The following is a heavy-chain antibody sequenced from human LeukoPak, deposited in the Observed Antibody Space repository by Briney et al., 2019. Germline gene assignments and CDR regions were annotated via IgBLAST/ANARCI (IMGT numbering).Heavy chain of an antibody. Sequence: GGSLRLSCAASGFSFSSSWMHWVRQAPGTGLVWVSRINSDGSTTNYADSVKGRFTMSRDNAMSTLYLQMNSLRAEDTAVYYCARDFGPYGMDVWGQGTTVTVSS. J-gene: IGHJ6*02. CDR1: GFSFSSSW. V-gene: IGHV3-74*01. CDR2: INSDGSTT. CDR3: ARDFGPYGMDV. D-gene: IGHD3-16*01.